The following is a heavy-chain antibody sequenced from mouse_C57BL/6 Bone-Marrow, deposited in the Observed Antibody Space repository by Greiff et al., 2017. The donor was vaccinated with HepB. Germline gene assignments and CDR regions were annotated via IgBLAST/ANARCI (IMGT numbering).Heavy chain of an antibody. Sequence: VQLKESGAELARPGASVKLSCKASGYTFTSYGISWVKQRTGQGLEWIGEIYPRSGNTYYNEKFKGKATLTADKSSSTAYMELRSLTSEDSAVYFCARVGTYYSNYGYFDYWGQGTTLTVSS. V-gene: IGHV1-81*01. CDR2: IYPRSGNT. CDR3: ARVGTYYSNYGYFDY. J-gene: IGHJ2*01. CDR1: GYTFTSYG. D-gene: IGHD2-5*01.